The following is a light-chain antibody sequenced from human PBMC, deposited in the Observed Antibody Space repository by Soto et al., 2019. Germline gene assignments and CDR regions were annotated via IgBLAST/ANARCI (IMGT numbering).Light chain of an antibody. J-gene: IGLJ3*02. Sequence: QSVLTQPPSVSGAPGQRVTISCTGTSSNIGEGYDVNWYQHLPGAAPKLLIYTNGTRPSGVPDRFSGSKSGTSASLAITGLQAEDEADYYCQSYDSGLSGSVFCGGTKLTVL. CDR1: SSNIGEGYD. V-gene: IGLV1-40*01. CDR3: QSYDSGLSGSV. CDR2: TNG.